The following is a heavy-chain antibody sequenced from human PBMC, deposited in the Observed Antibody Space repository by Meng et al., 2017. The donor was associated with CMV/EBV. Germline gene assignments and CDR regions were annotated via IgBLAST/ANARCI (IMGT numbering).Heavy chain of an antibody. V-gene: IGHV3-66*02. CDR3: AKSAVVPAAMGIDY. Sequence: GGSLRLPCAASGFTVSSNYMSWVRQAPGKGLEWVSVIYSGGSTYYADSVKGRFTISRDNSKNTLYLQMNSLRAEDTAVYYCAKSAVVPAAMGIDYWGQGTLVTVSS. J-gene: IGHJ4*02. CDR1: GFTVSSNY. D-gene: IGHD2-2*01. CDR2: IYSGGST.